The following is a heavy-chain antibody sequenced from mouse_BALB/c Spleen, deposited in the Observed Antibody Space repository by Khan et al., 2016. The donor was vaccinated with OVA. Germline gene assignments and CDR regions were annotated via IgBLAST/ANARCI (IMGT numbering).Heavy chain of an antibody. CDR2: ISSGGST. D-gene: IGHD1-1*01. Sequence: EVKLVESGGGLVKPGGSLKLSCAASGFTFSSYAMSWVRQTPEKRLEWVASISSGGSTYYPDSVKGRFTISRDNARNILYLQMIMLRSEDTAMYSCAREYCYGTGYFDVWGAGTTVTVSS. CDR3: AREYCYGTGYFDV. J-gene: IGHJ1*01. CDR1: GFTFSSYA. V-gene: IGHV5-6-5*01.